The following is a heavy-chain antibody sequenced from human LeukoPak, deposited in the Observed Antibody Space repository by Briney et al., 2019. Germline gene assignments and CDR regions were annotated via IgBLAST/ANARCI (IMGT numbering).Heavy chain of an antibody. CDR1: GFTFSGSA. Sequence: GGSLRLSCAASGFTFSGSAMHWVRQASWKGLEWVGRIRSKANSCATAYAASVKGRFTISRDDSKNTAYLQMNSLKTEDTAVYYCTTTIYGDYPDAFDIWGQGTMVTVSS. CDR3: TTTIYGDYPDAFDI. V-gene: IGHV3-73*01. D-gene: IGHD4-17*01. CDR2: IRSKANSCAT. J-gene: IGHJ3*02.